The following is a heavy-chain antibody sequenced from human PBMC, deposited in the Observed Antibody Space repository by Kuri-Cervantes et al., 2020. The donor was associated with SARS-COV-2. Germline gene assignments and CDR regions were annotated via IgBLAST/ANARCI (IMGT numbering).Heavy chain of an antibody. CDR3: ARGIAARRGYYYYGMDV. CDR1: GFTFSSCG. CDR2: IWYDGSNK. D-gene: IGHD6-6*01. V-gene: IGHV3-33*01. Sequence: GGSLRLSCAASGFTFSSCGMHWVRQAPGKGLEWVAVIWYDGSNKYYADSVKGRFTISRDNSKNTLYLQMNSLRAEDTAVYYCARGIAARRGYYYYGMDVWGQGTTVTVSS. J-gene: IGHJ6*02.